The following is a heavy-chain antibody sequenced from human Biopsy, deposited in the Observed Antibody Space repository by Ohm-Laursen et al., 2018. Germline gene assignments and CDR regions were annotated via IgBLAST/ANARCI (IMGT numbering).Heavy chain of an antibody. CDR3: ARIYFYGLGSSDFFLDV. CDR1: GSSIRTFDYY. D-gene: IGHD3-10*01. V-gene: IGHV4-39*01. Sequence: GTLSLTCSVSGSSIRTFDYYWGWVRQPPGKGLEWIGCVFYNGTTYYNPSLKRRVTISQDESNNQFSLTLTSVTARDTADYYCARIYFYGLGSSDFFLDVWGHGTPVAVSS. J-gene: IGHJ4*01. CDR2: VFYNGTT.